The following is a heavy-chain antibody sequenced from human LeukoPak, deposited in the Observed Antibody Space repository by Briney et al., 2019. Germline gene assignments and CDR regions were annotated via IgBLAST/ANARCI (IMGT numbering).Heavy chain of an antibody. V-gene: IGHV4-59*01. Sequence: SETLSLTCTVSGVSITSYYWNWLRQAPGQGPESLGYIYYIENTNTNPLFGSRVTISMDTSRNQFSLQLNSATAADTAVYYCARGGSGSSTWFDPWGQGTLVTVSS. CDR1: GVSITSYY. J-gene: IGHJ5*02. CDR3: ARGGSGSSTWFDP. D-gene: IGHD6-6*01. CDR2: IYYIENT.